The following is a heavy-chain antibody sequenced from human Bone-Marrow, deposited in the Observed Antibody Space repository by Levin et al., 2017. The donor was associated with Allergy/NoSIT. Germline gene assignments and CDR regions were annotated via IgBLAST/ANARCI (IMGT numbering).Heavy chain of an antibody. V-gene: IGHV3-49*03. D-gene: IGHD2-15*01. J-gene: IGHJ6*02. Sequence: SCTASGFTFGDYAMSWFRQAPGKGLEWVGFIRSKAYGGTTEYAASVKGRFTISRDDSKSIAYLQMNSLKTEDTAVYYCTREACGVVVVAATTFYYDYGMDVWGQGTTVTVSS. CDR3: TREACGVVVVAATTFYYDYGMDV. CDR1: GFTFGDYA. CDR2: IRSKAYGGTT.